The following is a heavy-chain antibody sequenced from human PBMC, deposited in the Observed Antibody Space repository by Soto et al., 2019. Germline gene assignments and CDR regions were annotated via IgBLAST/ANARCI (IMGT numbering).Heavy chain of an antibody. D-gene: IGHD1-1*01. CDR2: IKSKTDGGTT. CDR1: GFTFSNAW. J-gene: IGHJ4*02. V-gene: IGHV3-15*01. CDR3: STHRLGWNDEYYFDY. Sequence: PGGSLRLSCAASGFTFSNAWMSWVRQAPGKGLEWVGRIKSKTDGGTTDYAARVKGRFTISRDDSKNTLYLEMNSLKTEDTAVYYCSTHRLGWNDEYYFDYWGQGTLVTVSS.